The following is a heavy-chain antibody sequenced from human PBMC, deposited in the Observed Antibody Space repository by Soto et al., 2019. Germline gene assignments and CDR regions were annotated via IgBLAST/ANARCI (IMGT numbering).Heavy chain of an antibody. D-gene: IGHD3-10*01. CDR1: GGSISSYY. CDR3: ARIWFGEFNWFDP. Sequence: SETLSLTCTVSGGSISSYYWSWIRQPPGKGLEWIGYIYYSGSTNYNPSLKSRVTISVDTSKNQFSLKLSSVTAADTAVYYCARIWFGEFNWFDPWGQGTLVTVSS. V-gene: IGHV4-59*08. J-gene: IGHJ5*02. CDR2: IYYSGST.